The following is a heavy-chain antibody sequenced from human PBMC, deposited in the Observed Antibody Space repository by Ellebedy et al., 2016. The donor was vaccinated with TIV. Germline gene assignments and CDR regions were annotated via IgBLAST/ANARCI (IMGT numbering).Heavy chain of an antibody. CDR1: GITVSNNY. Sequence: PGGSLRLSCAASGITVSNNYMSWVRQAPGKGLEWVSVIYSGGSTRYADSVKGRFTISRDNSKNTLYLQMNSLRAEDTAVYYCAKDDYYDSSGYFDYWGQGTLVTVSS. V-gene: IGHV3-66*01. D-gene: IGHD3-22*01. CDR3: AKDDYYDSSGYFDY. J-gene: IGHJ4*02. CDR2: IYSGGST.